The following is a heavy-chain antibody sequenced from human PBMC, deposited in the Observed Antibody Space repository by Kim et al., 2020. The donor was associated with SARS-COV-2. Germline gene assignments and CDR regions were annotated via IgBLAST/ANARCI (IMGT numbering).Heavy chain of an antibody. CDR1: GYTFTSYG. CDR2: ISAYNGNT. V-gene: IGHV1-18*04. CDR3: ARLEADILTGYFAQNYYYYGMDV. J-gene: IGHJ6*02. Sequence: ASVKVSCKASGYTFTSYGISWVRQAPGQGLEWMGWISAYNGNTNYAQKLQGRVTMTTDTSTSTAYMELRSLRSDDTAVYYCARLEADILTGYFAQNYYYYGMDVWGQGTTVTVSS. D-gene: IGHD3-9*01.